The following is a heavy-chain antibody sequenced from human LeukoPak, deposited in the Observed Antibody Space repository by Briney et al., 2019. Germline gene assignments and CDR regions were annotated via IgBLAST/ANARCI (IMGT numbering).Heavy chain of an antibody. CDR1: GGSFSGYY. J-gene: IGHJ4*02. CDR2: INHSGST. V-gene: IGHV4-34*01. Sequence: ASETLSLTCAVYGGSFSGYYWSWIRQPPGKGLEWIGEINHSGSTNYNPSLKSRVTISVDTSKNQFSLKLSSVTAADTAVYYCARGGPPDYWGQGTLVTVSS. CDR3: ARGGPPDY.